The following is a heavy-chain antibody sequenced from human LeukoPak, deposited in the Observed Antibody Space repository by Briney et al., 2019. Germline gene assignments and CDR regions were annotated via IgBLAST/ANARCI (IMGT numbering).Heavy chain of an antibody. CDR3: ARGGIEYYDSSGYHEFVGY. V-gene: IGHV4-38-2*02. D-gene: IGHD3-22*01. Sequence: PSETLSLTCTVSGYSISSGYYWGWIRPPPGKGLEWIGSIYHSGSTYYNPSLKSRVTISVDTSKNQFSLKLSSVTAADTAVYYCARGGIEYYDSSGYHEFVGYWGQGTLVTVSS. CDR1: GYSISSGYY. CDR2: IYHSGST. J-gene: IGHJ4*02.